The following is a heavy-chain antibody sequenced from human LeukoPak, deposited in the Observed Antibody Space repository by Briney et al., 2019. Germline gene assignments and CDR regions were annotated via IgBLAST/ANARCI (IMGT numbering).Heavy chain of an antibody. J-gene: IGHJ4*02. Sequence: PSETLSLTCAVYGGSFSGYYWSWIRQPPGKGLEWIGEINHSGSTNYNPSLKSRVTISVDTSKNQFSLKLSSVTAADTAVYYCATGYCSSTSCYKGGVDYWGQGTLVIVSS. CDR1: GGSFSGYY. V-gene: IGHV4-34*01. CDR3: ATGYCSSTSCYKGGVDY. CDR2: INHSGST. D-gene: IGHD2-2*02.